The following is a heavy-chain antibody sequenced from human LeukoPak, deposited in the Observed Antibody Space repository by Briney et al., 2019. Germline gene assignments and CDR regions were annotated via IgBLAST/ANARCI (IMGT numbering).Heavy chain of an antibody. Sequence: GGSLRLSCAASGFTFSNYWMTWVRQAPGKGLEWVANIKQDESEKYYVDSVRGRFTISRDNGKNSMYLQLDSLRAEDTAVYYCVRDTGGSGSYPDYWGQGTLVTVSS. CDR3: VRDTGGSGSYPDY. CDR2: IKQDESEK. V-gene: IGHV3-7*01. J-gene: IGHJ4*02. CDR1: GFTFSNYW. D-gene: IGHD1-26*01.